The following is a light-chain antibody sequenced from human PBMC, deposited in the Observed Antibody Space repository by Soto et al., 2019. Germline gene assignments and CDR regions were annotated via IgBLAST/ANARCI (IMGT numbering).Light chain of an antibody. CDR2: DVS. V-gene: IGKV3-11*01. J-gene: IGKJ4*01. CDR3: QQRTT. CDR1: QSVNNF. Sequence: EIVLTQSPATLSLSPGARATLSCRASQSVNNFVAWFQQKPGQAPRLLIYDVSNRATGISARFSGSGSGEDFTLTISSLEPEDFALYFCQQRTTFGGGTRVEIK.